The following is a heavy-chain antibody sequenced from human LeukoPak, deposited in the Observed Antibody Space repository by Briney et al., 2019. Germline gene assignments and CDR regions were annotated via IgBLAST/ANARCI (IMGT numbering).Heavy chain of an antibody. CDR1: GGSISSGDYY. V-gene: IGHV4-30-4*08. CDR2: IHYSGST. J-gene: IGHJ4*02. CDR3: ARDLIFAHYFDY. Sequence: PSETLSLACTVSGGSISSGDYYWSWIRQPPGKGLEWIEYIHYSGSTYYNPSLKSRVTISVDTSKNQFSLKLSSVTAADTAVYYCARDLIFAHYFDYWGQGTLVTVSS. D-gene: IGHD3-16*01.